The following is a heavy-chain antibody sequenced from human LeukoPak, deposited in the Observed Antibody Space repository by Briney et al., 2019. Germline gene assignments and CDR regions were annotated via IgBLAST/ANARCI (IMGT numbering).Heavy chain of an antibody. CDR1: GFTFDNYG. D-gene: IGHD3-10*01. Sequence: GGSLRLSCAASGFTFDNYGMHWVRQAPGKGLEWVAFVRYDETNKYYADSVKGRFTISRDNSKNTLYLQMNSLRAEDTAVYYCAKIASRAYGSGSYQDYWGQGTLVTVSS. CDR2: VRYDETNK. V-gene: IGHV3-30*02. CDR3: AKIASRAYGSGSYQDY. J-gene: IGHJ4*02.